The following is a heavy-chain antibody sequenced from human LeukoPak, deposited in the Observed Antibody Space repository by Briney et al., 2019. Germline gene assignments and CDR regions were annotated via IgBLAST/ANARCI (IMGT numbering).Heavy chain of an antibody. Sequence: PGGSLRLSCTASGFTFTTYEMNWVRQAPGKGLEWVSYISSSGSTIYYADSVKGRFTISRDNAKNSLYLQMNSLRAEDTAVYYCATEKTYYDILTGYPRRDAFDIWGQGTMVTVSS. CDR3: ATEKTYYDILTGYPRRDAFDI. V-gene: IGHV3-48*03. CDR1: GFTFTTYE. D-gene: IGHD3-9*01. J-gene: IGHJ3*02. CDR2: ISSSGSTI.